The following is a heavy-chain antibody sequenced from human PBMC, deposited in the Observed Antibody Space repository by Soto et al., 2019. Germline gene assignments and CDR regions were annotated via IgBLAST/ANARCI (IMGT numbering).Heavy chain of an antibody. Sequence: GGSLRLSCAASGFTFSSYEMNWVRQAPGKGLEWVSYISSSGGTIYYADSVKGRFTISRDNAKNSLYLQMNSLRAEDTAVYYCASFSNRMTTVTTVGGSYYYYYGMDVWGQGTTVTVSS. J-gene: IGHJ6*02. V-gene: IGHV3-48*03. D-gene: IGHD4-4*01. CDR1: GFTFSSYE. CDR3: ASFSNRMTTVTTVGGSYYYYYGMDV. CDR2: ISSSGGTI.